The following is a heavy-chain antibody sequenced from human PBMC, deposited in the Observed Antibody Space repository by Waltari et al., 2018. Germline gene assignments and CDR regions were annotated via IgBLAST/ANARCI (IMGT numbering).Heavy chain of an antibody. Sequence: QVQLQESGPGLVKPSGTLSLTCAVYGGSISSSNWRSWVRQPPGKGLEWIGEIYHSGSTNYNPSLKIRVTISVDKSKNQFSLKLSSVTAADTAVYYCARGIWRMPGWFDPWGQGTLVTVSS. V-gene: IGHV4-4*02. CDR2: IYHSGST. CDR3: ARGIWRMPGWFDP. CDR1: GGSISSSNW. D-gene: IGHD1-1*01. J-gene: IGHJ5*02.